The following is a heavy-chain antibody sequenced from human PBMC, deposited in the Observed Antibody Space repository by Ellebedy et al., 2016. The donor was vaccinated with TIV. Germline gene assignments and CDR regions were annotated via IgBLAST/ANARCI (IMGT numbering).Heavy chain of an antibody. Sequence: SETLSLTXTVSGASISSGDYYWNWIRQHPGKGLEWIAYISYSGSTYYNPSLKSRVTISVDTSKNHFSLKVASMTAADTAVYYCARLSDGNYGNDFWGQGTLVTVSS. J-gene: IGHJ4*02. D-gene: IGHD4-11*01. CDR3: ARLSDGNYGNDF. CDR2: ISYSGST. V-gene: IGHV4-31*03. CDR1: GASISSGDYY.